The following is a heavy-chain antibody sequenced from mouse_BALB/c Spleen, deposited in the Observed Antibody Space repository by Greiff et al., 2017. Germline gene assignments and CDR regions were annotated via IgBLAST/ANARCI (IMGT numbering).Heavy chain of an antibody. D-gene: IGHD3-3*01. CDR2: INPSNGRT. CDR3: ARGGPHLDYSYAMDY. J-gene: IGHJ4*01. Sequence: QVQLQQPGAELVKPGASVKLSCKASGYTFTSYWMHWVKQRPGQGLEWIGEINPSNGRTNYNEKFKSKATLTVDKSSRTAYMQLSSLTSADSAVYYCARGGPHLDYSYAMDYWGQGTSVTVSS. V-gene: IGHV1S81*02. CDR1: GYTFTSYW.